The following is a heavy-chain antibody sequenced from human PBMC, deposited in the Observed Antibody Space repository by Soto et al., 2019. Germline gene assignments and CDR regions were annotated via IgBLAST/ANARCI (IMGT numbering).Heavy chain of an antibody. D-gene: IGHD2-21*01. CDR3: ARETLPDSPPDTSEL. V-gene: IGHV1-18*01. Sequence: ASVKVSCKASGYTFTSYGISWVRQAPGQGLEWMGWISAYNGNTNYAQKLQGRVTMTTDTSTSTAYMELRSLRSDDTAVYYCARETLPDSPPDTSELWGQGTMVTVSS. CDR1: GYTFTSYG. J-gene: IGHJ3*01. CDR2: ISAYNGNT.